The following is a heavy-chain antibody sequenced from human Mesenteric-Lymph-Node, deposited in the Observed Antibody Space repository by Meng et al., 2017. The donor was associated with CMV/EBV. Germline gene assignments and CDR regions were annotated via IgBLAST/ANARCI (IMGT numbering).Heavy chain of an antibody. CDR2: INHSGST. J-gene: IGHJ4*02. V-gene: IGHV4-34*01. CDR3: ARGSSYDILTGYFDY. D-gene: IGHD3-9*01. CDR1: GGSFSGYY. Sequence: QGQLHKWVGELLKPSETLSVMVAVYGGSFSGYYWNWIRQAPEKGLEWIGEINHSGSTTYHPSFTSRIIISVDTSTNQISLSMSSVTAADTAVYYCARGSSYDILTGYFDYWGQGALVTVSS.